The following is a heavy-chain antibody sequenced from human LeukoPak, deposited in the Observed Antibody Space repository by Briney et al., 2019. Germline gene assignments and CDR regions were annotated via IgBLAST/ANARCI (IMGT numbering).Heavy chain of an antibody. V-gene: IGHV3-23*01. CDR2: ISGSGGST. D-gene: IGHD2-2*01. CDR3: AKDFSLGYCSSTSCHDAFDI. Sequence: GGSLRLSCAASGFTFSSYAMSWVRQAPGKGLEWVSAISGSGGSTYYADSVKGRFTISRDNSKNTLYLQMNSLGAEDTAVYYCAKDFSLGYCSSTSCHDAFDIWGQGTMVTVSS. J-gene: IGHJ3*02. CDR1: GFTFSSYA.